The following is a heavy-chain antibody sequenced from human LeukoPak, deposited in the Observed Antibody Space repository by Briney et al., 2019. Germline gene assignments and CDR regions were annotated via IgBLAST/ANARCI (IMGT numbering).Heavy chain of an antibody. D-gene: IGHD4-17*01. CDR1: GGSLSSGSYY. Sequence: SETLSLTCTVSGGSLSSGSYYWGWIRQPPGKGLEWIGNIYYSGSTSYNASLKSRVIISVDTSKNQFSLKLSSVTAADTAVYYCARRTSTTVWDDAFDIWGQGTMVTVSS. V-gene: IGHV4-39*07. CDR3: ARRTSTTVWDDAFDI. CDR2: IYYSGST. J-gene: IGHJ3*02.